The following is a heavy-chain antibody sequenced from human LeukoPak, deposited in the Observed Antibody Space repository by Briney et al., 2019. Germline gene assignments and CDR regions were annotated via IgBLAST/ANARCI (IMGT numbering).Heavy chain of an antibody. Sequence: KPGGSLRLSCAASGFTFSSYSMNWVRQAPGKGLEWVSAISGSGGSTYYADSVKGRFTISRDNAKNSLYLQMDSLTLEDTAVYYCARVSYFGSSGDWGQGTLVTVSS. CDR3: ARVSYFGSSGD. J-gene: IGHJ4*02. V-gene: IGHV3-21*01. CDR2: ISGSGGST. D-gene: IGHD3-22*01. CDR1: GFTFSSYS.